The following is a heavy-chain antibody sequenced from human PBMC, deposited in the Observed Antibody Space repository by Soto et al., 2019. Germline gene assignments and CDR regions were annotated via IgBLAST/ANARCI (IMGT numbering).Heavy chain of an antibody. D-gene: IGHD1-20*01. CDR2: ISYDGSNK. J-gene: IGHJ6*02. V-gene: IGHV3-30*18. CDR1: GFTFSSYG. Sequence: QVQLVESGGGVVQPGRSLRLSCAASGFTFSSYGMHWVRQAPGKGLEWVAVISYDGSNKYYADSVKGRFTISRDNSKNTLYLQMNSLRAEDTAGYYCAKDVKMKIPPRISYYYYGMDVWGQGTTVTVSS. CDR3: AKDVKMKIPPRISYYYYGMDV.